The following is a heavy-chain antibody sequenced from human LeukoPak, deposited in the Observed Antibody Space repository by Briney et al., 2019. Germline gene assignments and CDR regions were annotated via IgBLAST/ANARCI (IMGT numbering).Heavy chain of an antibody. D-gene: IGHD5/OR15-5a*01. V-gene: IGHV3-23*01. CDR3: GKSEETYVYDF. J-gene: IGHJ4*02. Sequence: GGSLRLSCAASGFTFSSYAMSWVRQVPGKGLEWVSAIRGSGGNTAYADSVKGRFTISRDNSKNRLYLKMKSMSADDTAVYYCGKSEETYVYDFWGEGSLVTVSS. CDR1: GFTFSSYA. CDR2: IRGSGGNT.